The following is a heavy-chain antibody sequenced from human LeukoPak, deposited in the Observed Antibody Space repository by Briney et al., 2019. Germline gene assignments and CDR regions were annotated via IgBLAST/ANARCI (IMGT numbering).Heavy chain of an antibody. J-gene: IGHJ4*02. Sequence: GGSLRLSCAASGFTFSSYAMHWVRQAPGKGLEWVAVISYDGSSKYYADSVKGRFTISRDNSKNTLYLQMNSLRAEDTAVYYCARAFFVTGYFDYWGQGTLVTVSS. CDR3: ARAFFVTGYFDY. V-gene: IGHV3-30*04. D-gene: IGHD3-3*01. CDR1: GFTFSSYA. CDR2: ISYDGSSK.